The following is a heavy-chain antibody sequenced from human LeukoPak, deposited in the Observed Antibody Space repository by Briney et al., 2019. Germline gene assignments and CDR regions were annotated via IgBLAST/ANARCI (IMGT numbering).Heavy chain of an antibody. D-gene: IGHD3-10*01. V-gene: IGHV3-21*01. CDR3: ARDYERFGELLTDYYYYGMDV. CDR2: ISSSSSYI. CDR1: GFTFSSYS. J-gene: IGHJ6*02. Sequence: GGSLRLSCAASGFTFSSYSMNWVRQAPGKGLEWVSSISSSSSYIYYADSVKGRFTISRDNAKNSLYLQMNSLRAEDTAVYYCARDYERFGELLTDYYYYGMDVWGQGTTVTVSS.